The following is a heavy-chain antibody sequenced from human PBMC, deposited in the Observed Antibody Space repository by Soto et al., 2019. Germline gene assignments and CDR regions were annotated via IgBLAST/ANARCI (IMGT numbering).Heavy chain of an antibody. CDR2: INPNSGGT. J-gene: IGHJ4*02. D-gene: IGHD3-22*01. V-gene: IGHV1-2*02. CDR1: GYTFTGYY. Sequence: ASVKVSCKASGYTFTGYYMHWVRQAPGQGLEWMGWINPNSGGTNYAQKFQGRVTMTRDTSISTAYMELSRLRSDDTAVYYCARSERDYDSSGYVYWGQGTLVTVSS. CDR3: ARSERDYDSSGYVY.